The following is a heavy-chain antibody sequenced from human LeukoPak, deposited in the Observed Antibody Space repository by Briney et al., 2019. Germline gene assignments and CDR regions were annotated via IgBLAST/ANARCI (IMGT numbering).Heavy chain of an antibody. V-gene: IGHV3-23*01. CDR1: GFTFDDYA. D-gene: IGHD3-16*01. J-gene: IGHJ6*03. Sequence: GGSLRLSCAASGFTFDDYAVHWVRQAPRKGLEWVSAISGSGGSTYYADSVKGRFTISRDNSKNTLYLQMNSLRAEDTAVCYCAKDLGYYYYMDVWGKGTTVTVSS. CDR3: AKDLGYYYYMDV. CDR2: ISGSGGST.